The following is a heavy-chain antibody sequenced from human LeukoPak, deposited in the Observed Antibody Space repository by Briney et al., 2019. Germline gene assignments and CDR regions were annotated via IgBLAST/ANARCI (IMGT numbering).Heavy chain of an antibody. CDR2: INPSSGST. Sequence: ASVKVSRKASGYTFTGYYIHWVRQAPGQGLEWMGIINPSSGSTNYAQKFQGRVTMTRDTSTSTVYMDLTRLRSEDTAVYYCARVRSSGYYYKAFDIWGQGTMVTVSS. V-gene: IGHV1-46*01. J-gene: IGHJ3*02. D-gene: IGHD3-22*01. CDR1: GYTFTGYY. CDR3: ARVRSSGYYYKAFDI.